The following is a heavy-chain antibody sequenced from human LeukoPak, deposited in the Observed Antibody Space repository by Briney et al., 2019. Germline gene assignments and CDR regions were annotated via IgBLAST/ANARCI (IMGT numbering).Heavy chain of an antibody. CDR1: GYTFTSYG. Sequence: GASVKVSCKASGYTFTSYGISWVRQAPGQGLEWMGWISAYNGNTNYAQKLQGRVTMTTDTSTSTAYMELRSLRSDDTAVYYCARATDYDFWSGHGYYGMDVWGQGTTVTVSS. V-gene: IGHV1-18*01. D-gene: IGHD3-3*01. CDR3: ARATDYDFWSGHGYYGMDV. J-gene: IGHJ6*02. CDR2: ISAYNGNT.